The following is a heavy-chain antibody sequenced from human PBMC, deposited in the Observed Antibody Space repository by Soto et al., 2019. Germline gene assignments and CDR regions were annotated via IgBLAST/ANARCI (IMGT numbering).Heavy chain of an antibody. CDR2: IVVGSGDT. V-gene: IGHV1-58*02. CDR3: ARDEGYYYAASGYYYQV. J-gene: IGHJ4*02. CDR1: GFTFTSSA. D-gene: IGHD3-22*01. Sequence: GASVKVSCKASGFTFTSSAMQWVRQARGQRLEWIGWIVVGSGDTNYAQKYKERVTFTTDISTSTAYMELSSLRSENTAVYFCARDEGYYYAASGYYYQVWGQGTLVTVSS.